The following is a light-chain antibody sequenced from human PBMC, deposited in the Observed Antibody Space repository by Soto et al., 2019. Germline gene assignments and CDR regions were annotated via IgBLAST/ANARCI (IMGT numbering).Light chain of an antibody. CDR1: SSNIGAGYD. V-gene: IGLV1-40*01. Sequence: QSVLTQPPSVSGAPGQRVTISCTGSSSNIGAGYDVHWYQQLPGTAPKLLIYGNSNRPSGVPDRFSGSKSGTSASLAITGLQDEDEADYYCQSYDSSLSGWVSGGGTKLTVL. CDR3: QSYDSSLSGWV. CDR2: GNS. J-gene: IGLJ3*02.